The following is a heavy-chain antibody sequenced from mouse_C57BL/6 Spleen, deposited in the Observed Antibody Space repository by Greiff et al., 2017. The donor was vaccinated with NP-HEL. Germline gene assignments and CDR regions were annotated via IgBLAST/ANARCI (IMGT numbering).Heavy chain of an antibody. J-gene: IGHJ4*01. Sequence: EVKLLESGGGLVQPKGSLKLSCAASGFTFNTYAMHWVRQAPGKGLEWVARIRSKSSNYATYYADSVKDRFTISRDDSQSMLYLQMNNLKTEDTAMYYCVRGFTYYGSPSYYYAMDYWGQGTSVTVSS. V-gene: IGHV10-3*01. CDR2: IRSKSSNYAT. CDR1: GFTFNTYA. D-gene: IGHD1-1*01. CDR3: VRGFTYYGSPSYYYAMDY.